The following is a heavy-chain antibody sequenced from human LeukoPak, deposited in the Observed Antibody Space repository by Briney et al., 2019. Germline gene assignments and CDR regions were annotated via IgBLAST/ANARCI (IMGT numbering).Heavy chain of an antibody. CDR1: GYTFTSYA. D-gene: IGHD2-21*02. Sequence: ASVKVSCKASGYTFTSYAMNWVRQAPGQGLEWMGLINTNTGNPTYAQGFTGRFVFFLDTSVSAAYLQISSLKAEATAVYYCARGQEGGTVYCGGDCYDAFDIWGKGTMVTVSS. J-gene: IGHJ3*02. V-gene: IGHV7-4-1*02. CDR2: INTNTGNP. CDR3: ARGQEGGTVYCGGDCYDAFDI.